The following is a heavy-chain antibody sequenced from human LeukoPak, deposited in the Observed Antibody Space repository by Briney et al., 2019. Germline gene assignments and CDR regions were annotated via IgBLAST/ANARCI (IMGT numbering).Heavy chain of an antibody. CDR1: GFSLSGYW. J-gene: IGHJ5*02. CDR3: ARDPRNVGLAP. D-gene: IGHD2-15*01. Sequence: PGGSLRLSCVASGFSLSGYWMYWVRQAPGKGLMYISRNNGDGSTTNYADVVKGRFTMSRDNVKNTLYPQMNGLRVEDTAVYYCARDPRNVGLAPWGQGTLVTVSS. V-gene: IGHV3-74*01. CDR2: NNGDGSTT.